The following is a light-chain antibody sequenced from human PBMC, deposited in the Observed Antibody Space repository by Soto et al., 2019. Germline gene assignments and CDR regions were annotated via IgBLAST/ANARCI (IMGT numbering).Light chain of an antibody. CDR2: AAS. CDR1: QGIGSY. Sequence: IQLTQSPSSLSASVGDRVTITCRASQGIGSYLAWYQQMPGKAPELLIYAASTLQSGVPTRFSGSGSGTDITLTISSLQPEDFATYYCQHFSSYPLTFGGGTKVEIK. V-gene: IGKV1-9*01. CDR3: QHFSSYPLT. J-gene: IGKJ4*01.